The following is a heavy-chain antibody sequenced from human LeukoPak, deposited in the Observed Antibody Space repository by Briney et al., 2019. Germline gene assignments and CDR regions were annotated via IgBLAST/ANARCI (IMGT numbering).Heavy chain of an antibody. CDR1: GFTFSSYA. D-gene: IGHD1-26*01. CDR3: AKVLSGSQDY. CDR2: IGGGGEST. V-gene: IGHV3-23*01. J-gene: IGHJ4*02. Sequence: GGSLRLSCAASGFTFSSYAMSWVRQAPGKGLGWVSTIGGGGESTYSADSVKGRFTISRDNSKNTLYLQMDSLRAEDTAVYYCAKVLSGSQDYWGQGTLVTVSS.